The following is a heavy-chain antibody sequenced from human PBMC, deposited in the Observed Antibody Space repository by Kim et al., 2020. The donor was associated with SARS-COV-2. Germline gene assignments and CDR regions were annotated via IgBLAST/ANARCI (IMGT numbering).Heavy chain of an antibody. CDR2: INHSGST. V-gene: IGHV4-34*01. CDR3: ARGRNDFWCGYRVFDY. J-gene: IGHJ4*01. CDR1: GGSFSGYY. Sequence: SETLSLTCTVYGGSFSGYYWSWIRQPPGKGLEWIGEINHSGSTNYNPSLKSRVTISVDTSKNQFSLKLSSVTAADTAVYYCARGRNDFWCGYRVFDYWG. D-gene: IGHD3-3*01.